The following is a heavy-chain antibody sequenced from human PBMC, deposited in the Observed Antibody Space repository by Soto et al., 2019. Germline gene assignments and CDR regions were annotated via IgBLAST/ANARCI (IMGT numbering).Heavy chain of an antibody. CDR2: ISGSGGST. CDR1: GFTFSSYA. V-gene: IGHV3-23*01. J-gene: IGHJ4*02. CDR3: ARRGSGRYYDY. Sequence: EVQLLESGGGLVQPGGSLRLSCAASGFTFSSYAMLLVRQAPGKGLEWVSAISGSGGSTYYADSVKGRFTISRVNSKNTLYLQMNSLRAADTAVYYCARRGSGRYYDYWGQGTLVTVSS. D-gene: IGHD1-26*01.